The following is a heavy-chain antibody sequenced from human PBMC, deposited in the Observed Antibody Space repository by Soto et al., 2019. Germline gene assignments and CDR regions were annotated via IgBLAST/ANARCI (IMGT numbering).Heavy chain of an antibody. J-gene: IGHJ4*02. V-gene: IGHV1-18*01. D-gene: IGHD6-13*01. CDR2: ISAYNGNT. Sequence: GASVKVSCKASGYTFTSYGISWARQAPGQGLEWMGWISAYNGNTNYAQKLQGRVTMTTDTSTSTAYMELRSLRSDDTAVYYCARDPAAAHQGEFDYWGQGTLVTVSS. CDR1: GYTFTSYG. CDR3: ARDPAAAHQGEFDY.